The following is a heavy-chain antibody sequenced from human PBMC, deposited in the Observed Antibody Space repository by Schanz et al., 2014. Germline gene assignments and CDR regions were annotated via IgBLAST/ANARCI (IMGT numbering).Heavy chain of an antibody. D-gene: IGHD6-19*01. CDR3: TTETIAMAGTFSI. V-gene: IGHV7-4-1*02. CDR1: GYTFTSYA. CDR2: INTNTANP. Sequence: QVQLVQSGAEVKKPGASVKVSCKASGYTFTSYAMNWVRQAPGQGLEWMGWINTNTANPTYAQGFTGRFVFSLDTSVSTAYLQISSLKAEDTAAYYCTTETIAMAGTFSIWGQGTLVTVSS. J-gene: IGHJ4*02.